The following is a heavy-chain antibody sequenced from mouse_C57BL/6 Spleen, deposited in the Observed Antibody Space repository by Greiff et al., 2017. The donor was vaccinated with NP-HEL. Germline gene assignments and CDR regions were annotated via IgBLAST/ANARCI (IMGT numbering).Heavy chain of an antibody. Sequence: EVKLLESGPGMVKPSQLLSLTCTVTGYSITSGYDWHWIRHFPGNKLEWMGYISYSGSPNYNPSLKSRISITHDTSKNHFFLKLNSVTTEDTATYYCARSDGYYVFWFAYWGQGTLVTVSA. CDR1: GYSITSGYD. CDR2: ISYSGSP. CDR3: ARSDGYYVFWFAY. V-gene: IGHV3-1*01. D-gene: IGHD2-3*01. J-gene: IGHJ3*01.